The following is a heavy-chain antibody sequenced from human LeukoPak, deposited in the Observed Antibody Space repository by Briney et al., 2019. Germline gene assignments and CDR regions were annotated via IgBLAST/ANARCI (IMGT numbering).Heavy chain of an antibody. CDR1: GVKFSSYS. CDR3: ARGTMFPYYFDY. V-gene: IGHV3-21*01. J-gene: IGHJ4*02. D-gene: IGHD3-10*02. CDR2: ISSSSSYI. Sequence: GGSLRLSCAASGVKFSSYSMKWVRQAPGKGLEWVSFISSSSSYIYYADSLKGRFTISRDNAKNSLYLQMNSLRAEDTAVYYCARGTMFPYYFDYWGQGTLVTVSS.